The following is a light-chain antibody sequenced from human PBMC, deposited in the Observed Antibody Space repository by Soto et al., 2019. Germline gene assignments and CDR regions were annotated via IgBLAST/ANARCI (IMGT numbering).Light chain of an antibody. CDR1: SSNIGRNT. J-gene: IGLJ2*01. Sequence: QSVLTQPPSASGTPGQRVTISCSGSSSNIGRNTVNWYQQLPGTAPKLLIYGNNQRPSGVPARISGSKSGTSASLAISGLQSEDEADYYCAAWGDSLNGHVVFGGGTKLTVL. V-gene: IGLV1-44*01. CDR2: GNN. CDR3: AAWGDSLNGHVV.